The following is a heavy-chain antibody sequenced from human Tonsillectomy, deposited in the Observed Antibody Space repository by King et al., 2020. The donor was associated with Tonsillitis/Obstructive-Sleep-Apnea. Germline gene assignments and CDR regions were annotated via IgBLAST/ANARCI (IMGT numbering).Heavy chain of an antibody. CDR2: IYWDDDK. Sequence: ITLQESGPTLVKPTQTLTLTCTFSGFSLSTSGVGVGWIRQPPGKALEWLALIYWDDDKRYSPSLKSRLTITKDTSKNQVVLTMTNMDPVDTATYYCAHRREMGVVLYFDYWGQGTLVTVSS. CDR3: AHRREMGVVLYFDY. V-gene: IGHV2-5*02. D-gene: IGHD5-24*01. CDR1: GFSLSTSGVG. J-gene: IGHJ4*02.